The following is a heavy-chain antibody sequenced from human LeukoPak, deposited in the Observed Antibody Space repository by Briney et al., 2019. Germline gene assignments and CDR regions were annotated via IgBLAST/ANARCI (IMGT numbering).Heavy chain of an antibody. J-gene: IGHJ6*02. V-gene: IGHV4-30-2*01. D-gene: IGHD3-10*01. CDR1: GGSISSGGYS. CDR2: IYHSGST. CDR3: ARVPPPDGSGPHYGMDV. Sequence: PSQTLSLTCAVSGGSISSGGYSWSWIRQPPGKGLEWIGYIYHSGSTYYNPSLKSRVTISVDRSKNQFSLKLSSVTAADTAVYYCARVPPPDGSGPHYGMDVWGQGTTVTVSS.